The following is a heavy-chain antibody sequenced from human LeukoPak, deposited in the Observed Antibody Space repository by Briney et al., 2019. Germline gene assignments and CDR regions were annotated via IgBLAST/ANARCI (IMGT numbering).Heavy chain of an antibody. CDR1: GFTFSDKW. Sequence: GGSLRLSCVGSGFTFSDKWMSWVRQAPGKGPEWVASIKKDGSQKYYVDSVKGRFTISRDNAQNSLYLQMSSLRVEDAAIYSCARVGWELLNLHFDPWGQGTLVTVSS. D-gene: IGHD1-26*01. J-gene: IGHJ5*02. V-gene: IGHV3-7*03. CDR3: ARVGWELLNLHFDP. CDR2: IKKDGSQK.